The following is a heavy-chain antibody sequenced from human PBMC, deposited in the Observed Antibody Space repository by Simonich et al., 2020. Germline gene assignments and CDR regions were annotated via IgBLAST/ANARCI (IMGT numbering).Heavy chain of an antibody. CDR3: ARSLGYYYYYYGMDV. Sequence: QVQLQESGPGLVKPSETLSLTCTVSGGSISSYYWNWIRQPPGKGLEWIGYFYYSGSTNYNPALKRRVTISVDTSKNQFSLKLSSVTAADTAVYYCARSLGYYYYYYGMDVWGQGTTVTVSS. V-gene: IGHV4-59*08. CDR1: GGSISSYY. J-gene: IGHJ6*02. D-gene: IGHD1-26*01. CDR2: FYYSGST.